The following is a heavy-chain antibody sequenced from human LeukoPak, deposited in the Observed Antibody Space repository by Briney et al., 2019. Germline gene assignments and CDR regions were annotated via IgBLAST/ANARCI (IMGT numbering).Heavy chain of an antibody. Sequence: TETLSLTCAVYGGSFSGYYWSWIRQPPGKGLEWIGEINHSGSTNYNPSLKSRVTISVDTSKNQFSLKPNSVTAADTAVYYCARHYGPWGQGTLVTVSS. D-gene: IGHD3-16*01. V-gene: IGHV4-34*01. CDR3: ARHYGP. J-gene: IGHJ5*02. CDR1: GGSFSGYY. CDR2: INHSGST.